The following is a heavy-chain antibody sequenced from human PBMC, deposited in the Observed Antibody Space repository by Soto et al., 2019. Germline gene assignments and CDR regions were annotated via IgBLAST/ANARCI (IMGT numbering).Heavy chain of an antibody. D-gene: IGHD5-12*01. J-gene: IGHJ4*02. CDR2: IYPGDSDT. CDR1: GYNFDTYW. V-gene: IGHV5-51*01. CDR3: ATSTVSYVDIVSSTTRGYFDH. Sequence: GESLKISCEGSGYNFDTYWIGWVRQMPGKGLEWMALIYPGDSDTRYSPSFEGQVTLSVDRSISTAYLQWSSLKASDTAIYYCATSTVSYVDIVSSTTRGYFDHWGQGTLVTVSS.